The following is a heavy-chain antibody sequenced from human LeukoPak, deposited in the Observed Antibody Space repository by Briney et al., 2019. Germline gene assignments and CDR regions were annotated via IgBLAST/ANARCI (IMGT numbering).Heavy chain of an antibody. CDR2: IYRSGST. V-gene: IGHV4-4*02. J-gene: IGHJ3*02. CDR1: GGSISSSNW. CDR3: ATALGYCSGGSCIDAFDI. D-gene: IGHD2-15*01. Sequence: PSETLSLTCAVSGGSISSSNWWSWVRQPPGKGLEWIGEIYRSGSTNYNPSLKSRVTISVDKSKNQFSLKLSSVTAADTAVYYCATALGYCSGGSCIDAFDIWGQGTMVTVSS.